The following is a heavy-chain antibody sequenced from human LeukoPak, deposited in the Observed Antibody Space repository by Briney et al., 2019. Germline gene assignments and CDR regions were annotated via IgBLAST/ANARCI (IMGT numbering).Heavy chain of an antibody. CDR2: INPNSGGT. V-gene: IGHV1-2*02. CDR1: VYTFTGYY. CDR3: ARDHPTVVAATRSDAFDI. D-gene: IGHD2-15*01. Sequence: GASVKVSCKASVYTFTGYYMHWVRQAPGQGLEWMGWINPNSGGTNYAQKFQGRVTMTRDTSISTAYMELSRLRSDDTAVYYCARDHPTVVAATRSDAFDIWGQGTMVTVSS. J-gene: IGHJ3*02.